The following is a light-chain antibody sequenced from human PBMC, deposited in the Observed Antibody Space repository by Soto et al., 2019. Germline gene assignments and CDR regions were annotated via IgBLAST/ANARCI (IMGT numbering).Light chain of an antibody. CDR2: GAS. CDR1: QSVSSSY. CDR3: QQYGSSPLT. Sequence: EIVLTQSPGTLSLSPGERATLSCRASQSVSSSYLAWYQQKPGQAPRILIYGASSRATGIPDRFSRSGSGTDFTLTISRLEPEDCALYFCQQYGSSPLTFGGGTKVEIK. J-gene: IGKJ4*01. V-gene: IGKV3-20*01.